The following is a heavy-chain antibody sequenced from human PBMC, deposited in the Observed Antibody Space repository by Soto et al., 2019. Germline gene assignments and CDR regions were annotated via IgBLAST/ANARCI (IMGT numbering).Heavy chain of an antibody. CDR1: GGSLSSGAFY. D-gene: IGHD1-26*01. J-gene: IGHJ4*02. V-gene: IGHV4-30-4*01. Sequence: SETLSLTCTVSGGSLSSGAFYWSWIRQPPGKGPELIGYIHYTGSTYYNPSLKSRVSISLDTSKNQFSLKLTSVTAADTAVYFWASCSGNYYSGRYFDSWGQGTLVTVSS. CDR2: IHYTGST. CDR3: ASCSGNYYSGRYFDS.